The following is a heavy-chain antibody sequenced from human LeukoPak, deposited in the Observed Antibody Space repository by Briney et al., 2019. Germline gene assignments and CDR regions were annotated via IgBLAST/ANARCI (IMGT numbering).Heavy chain of an antibody. V-gene: IGHV4-39*07. D-gene: IGHD3-10*01. CDR3: ARGRITMVRGGRGPDY. J-gene: IGHJ4*02. CDR1: GGSISSSNYY. CDR2: INHSGST. Sequence: SETLSLTCTVSGGSISSSNYYWGWIRQPPGKGLEWIGEINHSGSTNYNPSLKSRVTISVDTSKNQFSLKLSSVTAADTAVYYCARGRITMVRGGRGPDYWGQGTLVTVSS.